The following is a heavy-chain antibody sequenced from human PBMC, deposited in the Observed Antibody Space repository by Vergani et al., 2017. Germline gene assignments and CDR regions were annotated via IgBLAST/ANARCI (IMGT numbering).Heavy chain of an antibody. Sequence: EVQLVESGGVVVQPGGSLRLSCAASGFTFSSYAMSWVRQAPGKGLEWVSAISGSGGSTYYADSVKGRFTISRDNSKNTLYLQMNSLRAEDTAVYYCARAGFCTRTTCNSYLPFDYWGQGALVTVSS. V-gene: IGHV3-23*04. CDR2: ISGSGGST. J-gene: IGHJ4*02. CDR1: GFTFSSYA. D-gene: IGHD2-2*01. CDR3: ARAGFCTRTTCNSYLPFDY.